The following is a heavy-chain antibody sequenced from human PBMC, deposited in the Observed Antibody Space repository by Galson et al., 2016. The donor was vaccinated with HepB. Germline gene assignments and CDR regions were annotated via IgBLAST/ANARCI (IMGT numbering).Heavy chain of an antibody. D-gene: IGHD3-9*01. Sequence: ETLSLTCAVSGGSISSSNWWNWVRQPPGKGLEWIGEIYHSGSTNYKSSLKSRVTISVDKSKNQLSLKLSSVTAADTAVYYCARGADETYYDILTGPYYYGINVWGQGTTVAVSS. V-gene: IGHV4-4*02. CDR1: GGSISSSNW. CDR2: IYHSGST. CDR3: ARGADETYYDILTGPYYYGINV. J-gene: IGHJ6*02.